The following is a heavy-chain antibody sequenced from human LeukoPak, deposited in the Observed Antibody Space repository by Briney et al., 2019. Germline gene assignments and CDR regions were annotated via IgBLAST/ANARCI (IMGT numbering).Heavy chain of an antibody. Sequence: PSETLSLTCTVSGGSTSSGSYYWSWIRQPAGKGLEWIGRIYTSGSTNYNPSLKSRVTISVDTSKNQFSLKLSSVTAADTAVYYCARGPVGVVVIYFDYWGQGTLVTVSS. CDR2: IYTSGST. CDR1: GGSTSSGSYY. V-gene: IGHV4-61*02. D-gene: IGHD3-22*01. J-gene: IGHJ4*02. CDR3: ARGPVGVVVIYFDY.